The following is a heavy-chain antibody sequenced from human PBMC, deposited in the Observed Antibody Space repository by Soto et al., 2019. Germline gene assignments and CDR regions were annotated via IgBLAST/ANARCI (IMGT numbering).Heavy chain of an antibody. Sequence: PGESLKISCKGSGYSFTSYWISWVRQMPGKGLEWMGRIDPSDSYTNYSPSFQGHVTISADKSISTAYLQWSSLKASDTAMYYCARQGVYYYGSETYYYGMDVWGQGTTVTVSS. CDR1: GYSFTSYW. V-gene: IGHV5-10-1*01. CDR3: ARQGVYYYGSETYYYGMDV. CDR2: IDPSDSYT. J-gene: IGHJ6*02. D-gene: IGHD3-10*01.